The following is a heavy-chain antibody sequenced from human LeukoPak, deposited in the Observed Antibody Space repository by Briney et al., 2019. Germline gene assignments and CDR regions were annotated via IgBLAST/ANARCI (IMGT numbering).Heavy chain of an antibody. CDR3: ARGEGPHYYYYYMDV. CDR1: GYTFTSYD. Sequence: ASVKVSCKASGYTFTSYDINWVRQATGQGLEWMGWMNPNSGNTGYAQKFQARVTMTRNTSISTAYMELSSLRSEDTAVYYCARGEGPHYYYYYMDVWGKGTTVTISS. J-gene: IGHJ6*03. V-gene: IGHV1-8*01. CDR2: MNPNSGNT.